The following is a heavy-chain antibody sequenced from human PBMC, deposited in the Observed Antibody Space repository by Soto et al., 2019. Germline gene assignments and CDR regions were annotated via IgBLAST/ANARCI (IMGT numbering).Heavy chain of an antibody. CDR3: ARLIGNSWLDS. J-gene: IGHJ5*01. D-gene: IGHD2-8*01. V-gene: IGHV6-1*01. CDR1: GDSVSTNSAT. CDR2: TYYRSNWYT. Sequence: SQTLSLTCAISGDSVSTNSATWDRIRQPPSRGLEWLGRTYYRSNWYTDYAVSVKGRITISPDTSNNQLSLQLNSVTPDDTAVYYCARLIGNSWLDSWGQGTLVTVSS.